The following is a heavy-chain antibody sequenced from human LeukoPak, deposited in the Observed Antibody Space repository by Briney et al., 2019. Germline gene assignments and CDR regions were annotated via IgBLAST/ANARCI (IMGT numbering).Heavy chain of an antibody. CDR2: ISGYGGST. J-gene: IGHJ4*02. D-gene: IGHD6-13*01. CDR3: AKGSSWFEY. Sequence: GSLRLSRSASGFTFDDYAMHWVRQGPGKGLEWVSAISGYGGSTYYAESVKGRFTISRDNSKNSLYLQMNSLRTEDTALYYCAKGSSWFEYWGQGTLVTVSS. CDR1: GFTFDDYA. V-gene: IGHV3-43*02.